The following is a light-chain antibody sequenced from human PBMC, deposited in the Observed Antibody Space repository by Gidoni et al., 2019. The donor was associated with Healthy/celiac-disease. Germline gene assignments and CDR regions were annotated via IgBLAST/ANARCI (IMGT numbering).Light chain of an antibody. CDR1: QSISSY. J-gene: IGKJ3*01. V-gene: IGKV1-39*01. Sequence: DIQMTQSPSSLSASVGDRVTITCRASQSISSYLNWYQQKPGKAPKLLIYAASSLHSGVPSRFSGSGSVTDFTLTISSLQPEDFATYYCQQSYSTPFTFGPGTKVDIK. CDR3: QQSYSTPFT. CDR2: AAS.